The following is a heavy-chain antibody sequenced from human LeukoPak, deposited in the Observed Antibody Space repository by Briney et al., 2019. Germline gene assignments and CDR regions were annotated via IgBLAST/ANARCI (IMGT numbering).Heavy chain of an antibody. CDR1: GFTFDDYG. V-gene: IGHV3-20*04. J-gene: IGHJ4*02. CDR2: INWTGGST. D-gene: IGHD1-26*01. Sequence: PGGSLRLSCAASGFTFDDYGMSWVRQAPGKGLEWVSGINWTGGSTGYADSVKGRFTISRDNAKNSLYLQMNSLRAEDTAVYYCASPVGAHFSYWGQGTLVTVSS. CDR3: ASPVGAHFSY.